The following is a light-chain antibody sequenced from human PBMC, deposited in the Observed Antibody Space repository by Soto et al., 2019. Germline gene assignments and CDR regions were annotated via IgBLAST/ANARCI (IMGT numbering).Light chain of an antibody. CDR3: QQYNNWPWT. CDR1: QSVSSN. V-gene: IGKV3-15*01. J-gene: IGKJ1*01. Sequence: EIVMTQSPATLSVSPGERGTLSCRASQSVSSNLAWYQQKPGQAPRLLIYGASTRATGIPARFSGSRSETEFTLTISSLQSEDFAVYYCQQYNNWPWTFGQGTKVEIK. CDR2: GAS.